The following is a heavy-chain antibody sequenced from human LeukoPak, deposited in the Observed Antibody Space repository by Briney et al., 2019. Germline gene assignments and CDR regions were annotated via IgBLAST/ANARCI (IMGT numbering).Heavy chain of an antibody. J-gene: IGHJ4*02. CDR1: GFTLSSYW. CDR2: INSDGTST. Sequence: PGGSLRLSCAASGFTLSSYWMHWVRQAPGKGLVWVSRINSDGTSTSYADSVKGRFTISRDNAKNTLYLKMNSLRAEDTAVYYCARDLSPVVRASPMGYWGQGTPVTVSS. V-gene: IGHV3-74*01. CDR3: ARDLSPVVRASPMGY. D-gene: IGHD3-10*01.